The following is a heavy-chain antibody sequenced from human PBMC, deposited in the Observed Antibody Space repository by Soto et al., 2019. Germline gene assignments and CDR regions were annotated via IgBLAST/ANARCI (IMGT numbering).Heavy chain of an antibody. CDR2: IIPVFGAA. D-gene: IGHD3-22*01. V-gene: IGHV1-69*01. CDR3: ARDPRSGWAHDAFDV. CDR1: GGAFSTSD. J-gene: IGHJ3*01. Sequence: QVHLVQSGAEVKMPGSSVRVSCASSGGAFSTSDIGWVRQAPGQGLEWMGGIIPVFGAANYAQKFKGRVTITADESTRTAYLEMSTLKPEDTATYYCARDPRSGWAHDAFDVWGPETSIIVSS.